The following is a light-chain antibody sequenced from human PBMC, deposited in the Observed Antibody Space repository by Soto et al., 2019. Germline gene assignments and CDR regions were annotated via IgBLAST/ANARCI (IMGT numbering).Light chain of an antibody. CDR1: QSVSSN. Sequence: EIVITQSPATLSVSPGERATLSCRASQSVSSNLAWYQQKPGQAPRLLIYGASTRATGIPARFSGSGSGTEFTLTISSLQSEDFAVYYCQQYNSWPPGTFGQGTKVDI. J-gene: IGKJ1*01. CDR2: GAS. CDR3: QQYNSWPPGT. V-gene: IGKV3-15*01.